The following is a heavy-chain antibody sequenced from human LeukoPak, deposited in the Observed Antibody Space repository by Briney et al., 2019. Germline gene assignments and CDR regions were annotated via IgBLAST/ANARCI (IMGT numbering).Heavy chain of an antibody. V-gene: IGHV4-4*07. D-gene: IGHD2-21*02. J-gene: IGHJ5*02. CDR3: ARDCGGDRYSGFNWFDP. CDR2: TYTSGST. Sequence: SQSLSLTCTVSGGSISSYYWSWIRQPGGKGLEWIGGTYTSGSTNYNPSLKRRVTMSVDTSKNQFSLKLSSVTAADTAVYYCARDCGGDRYSGFNWFDPWGQGTLVTVSS. CDR1: GGSISSYY.